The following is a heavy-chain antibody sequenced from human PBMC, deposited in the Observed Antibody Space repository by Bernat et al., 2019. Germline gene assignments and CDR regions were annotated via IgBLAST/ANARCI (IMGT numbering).Heavy chain of an antibody. CDR3: ARNGAGGMVRGVIQH. V-gene: IGHV4-59*08. D-gene: IGHD3-10*01. J-gene: IGHJ1*01. CDR2: IYYSGST. Sequence: QVQLQESGPGLVKPSETLSPTCTVSGGSISSYYWSWIRQPPGKGLEWIGYIYYSGSTNCNPSLKRRVTISVDTSKNQFSLKLSSVTAADTAVYYCARNGAGGMVRGVIQHWGQGTLVTVSS. CDR1: GGSISSYY.